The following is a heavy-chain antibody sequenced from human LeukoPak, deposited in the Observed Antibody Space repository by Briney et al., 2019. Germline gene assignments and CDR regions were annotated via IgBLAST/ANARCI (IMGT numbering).Heavy chain of an antibody. V-gene: IGHV5-10-1*01. J-gene: IGHJ4*02. Sequence: RGASLLISCKGSGYIFTSYWISWVRQMPGKGLEWMGRIDPSDSYTNYSPSFQGHVTISADKSISTAYLQWSSLKASDTAMYYCARLELAYCGGDCYSLDYWGQGTLVTVSS. CDR2: IDPSDSYT. D-gene: IGHD2-21*02. CDR1: GYIFTSYW. CDR3: ARLELAYCGGDCYSLDY.